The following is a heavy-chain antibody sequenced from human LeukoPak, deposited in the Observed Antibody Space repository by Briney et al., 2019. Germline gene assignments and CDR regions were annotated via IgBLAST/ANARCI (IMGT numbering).Heavy chain of an antibody. J-gene: IGHJ4*02. CDR3: ARDLSVRGPRGFDY. Sequence: GGSLKLSCAASGFTFSDYTMSWVRQAPGKGLGWVSSISPSSTYIYYADSLKGRITISRDNAKNSLYLQMNSLRAEDTALYYCARDLSVRGPRGFDYWGQGTLVTVSS. D-gene: IGHD3-10*01. V-gene: IGHV3-21*04. CDR2: ISPSSTYI. CDR1: GFTFSDYT.